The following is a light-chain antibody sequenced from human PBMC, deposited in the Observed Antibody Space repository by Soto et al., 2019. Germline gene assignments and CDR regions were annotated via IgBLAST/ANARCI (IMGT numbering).Light chain of an antibody. CDR1: QSISSY. Sequence: DIQMTQSPSSLSASVGDRVTITCRASQSISSYLNWYQQKPGKAPKLLIYAASSLQIGVPSRFSGSRSGTDFTLTISSLQPEDFATYYCQQSYSTLTFGPGTKVDIK. CDR2: AAS. CDR3: QQSYSTLT. J-gene: IGKJ3*01. V-gene: IGKV1-39*01.